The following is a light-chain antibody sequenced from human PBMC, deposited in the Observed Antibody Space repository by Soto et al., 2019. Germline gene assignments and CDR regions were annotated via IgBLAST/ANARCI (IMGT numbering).Light chain of an antibody. CDR1: SSDVGSYKF. CDR3: SSFTTNYFYV. V-gene: IGLV2-14*02. J-gene: IGLJ1*01. CDR2: EGT. Sequence: QSALTQPASVSGSPGQSITISCTGSSSDVGSYKFVSWYQQYAGKVPKLVIYEGTKRPSGISSRFSGSKSGNTASLTISGLQSEDEAYYYCSSFTTNYFYVFGPGTKLTVL.